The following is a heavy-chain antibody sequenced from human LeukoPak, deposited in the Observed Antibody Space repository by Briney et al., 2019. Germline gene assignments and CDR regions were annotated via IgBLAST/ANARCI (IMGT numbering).Heavy chain of an antibody. J-gene: IGHJ5*02. Sequence: GGSLRLSCAASGFSISNSAMSWVRQAPGKGLEWVSLIVASSGSTFYADSVKGRFTISRDSSKNSLYLQMNSLRAEDTALYYCAKLVRGAFDPWGQGTLVTVSS. CDR1: GFSISNSA. CDR3: AKLVRGAFDP. CDR2: IVASSGST. D-gene: IGHD3-10*01. V-gene: IGHV3-23*01.